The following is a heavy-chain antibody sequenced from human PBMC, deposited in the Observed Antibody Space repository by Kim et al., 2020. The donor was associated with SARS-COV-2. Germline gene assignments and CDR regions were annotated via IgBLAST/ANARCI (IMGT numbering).Heavy chain of an antibody. D-gene: IGHD6-6*01. CDR2: IYYRGSP. CDR3: ARKIAARPFDY. J-gene: IGHJ4*02. CDR1: GGSISSGGYY. Sequence: SETLSLTCTVSGGSISSGGYYWSWIRQHPGKGLEWIGYIYYRGSPSYPPSLTRRFSLSVYTSYNQFSRNRSSVTSADTAVYYCARKIAARPFDYWGQGTL. V-gene: IGHV4-31*03.